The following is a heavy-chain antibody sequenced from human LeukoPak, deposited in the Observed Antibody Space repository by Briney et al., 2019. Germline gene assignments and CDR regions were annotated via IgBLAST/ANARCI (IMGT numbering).Heavy chain of an antibody. D-gene: IGHD2-2*01. CDR2: ISSSSSYI. CDR1: GFTFSSYS. J-gene: IGHJ5*02. CDR3: ARGRLSGSSTSWFDP. Sequence: GGSLRLSCAASGFTFSSYSMNWVRQAPGKGLEWVSSISSSSSYIYYADSVKGRFTISRDNAKNSLYLRMNSLRAEDTAVYYCARGRLSGSSTSWFDPWGQGTLVTVSS. V-gene: IGHV3-21*01.